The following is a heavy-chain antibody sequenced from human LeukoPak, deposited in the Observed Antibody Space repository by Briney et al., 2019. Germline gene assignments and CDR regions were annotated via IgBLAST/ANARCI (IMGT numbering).Heavy chain of an antibody. V-gene: IGHV1-69*13. Sequence: ASVKVSCKASGGTFSSYAISWVRQAPGRGLEWMGGIIPIFGTANYAQKFQGRVTITADESTSTAYMELSSLRSEDTAVYYCARRLETYYYDSSGYSWFDPWGQGTLVTVSS. J-gene: IGHJ5*02. CDR3: ARRLETYYYDSSGYSWFDP. CDR1: GGTFSSYA. CDR2: IIPIFGTA. D-gene: IGHD3-22*01.